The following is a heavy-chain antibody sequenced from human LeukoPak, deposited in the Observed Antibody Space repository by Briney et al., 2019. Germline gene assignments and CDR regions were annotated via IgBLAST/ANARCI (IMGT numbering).Heavy chain of an antibody. J-gene: IGHJ5*02. V-gene: IGHV4-39*01. CDR3: ASLVVVIPNSNWFDP. Sequence: SQTLSLTCTVSGGSISSSSYYWGWIRQPPGKGLEWIGSIYYSGSTYYNPSLKSRVTISVDTSKNQFSLKLSSVTAADTAVYYCASLVVVIPNSNWFDPWGQGTLVTVSS. CDR2: IYYSGST. CDR1: GGSISSSSYY. D-gene: IGHD3-22*01.